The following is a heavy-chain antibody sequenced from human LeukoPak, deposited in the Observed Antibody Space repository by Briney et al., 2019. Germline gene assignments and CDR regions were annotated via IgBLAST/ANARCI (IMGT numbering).Heavy chain of an antibody. CDR1: GFTFDDYA. CDR3: ARDPPYSDSSGYYYDY. CDR2: ISGSSIYI. D-gene: IGHD3-22*01. J-gene: IGHJ4*02. Sequence: GGSLRLSCAASGFTFDDYAMPWVRQAPGKGLEWVSSISGSSIYIYYAASVKGRFTISRDNAKNSLYLQMNSLRAEDTAVYYCARDPPYSDSSGYYYDYWGQGTLVTVSS. V-gene: IGHV3-21*01.